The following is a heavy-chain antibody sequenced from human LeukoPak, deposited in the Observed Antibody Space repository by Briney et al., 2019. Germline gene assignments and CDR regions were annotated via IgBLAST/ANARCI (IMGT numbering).Heavy chain of an antibody. CDR2: ISPNSGGT. V-gene: IGHV1-2*02. CDR1: GYTFTGYY. Sequence: ASVKVSCKASGYTFTGYYMHWVRQAPGQGLEWMGWISPNSGGTNYAQKFQGRVTMTRDTSISTAYMELSRLRSDDTAVYYCASQGGSYGPYYYYYMDVWGKGTTVTISS. CDR3: ASQGGSYGPYYYYYMDV. D-gene: IGHD5-18*01. J-gene: IGHJ6*03.